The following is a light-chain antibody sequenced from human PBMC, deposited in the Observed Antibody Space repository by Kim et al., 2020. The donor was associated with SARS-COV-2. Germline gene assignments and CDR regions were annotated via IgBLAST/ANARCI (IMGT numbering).Light chain of an antibody. CDR1: QSVRGY. CDR3: QQLNNWPLT. V-gene: IGKV3-11*01. J-gene: IGKJ4*01. CDR2: DAS. Sequence: EIVLTQSPATLSLSPGEGATLSCRASQSVRGYLAWYQQKPGQAPRLLIYDASTRATGIPARFSGSGSGTDFTLTIRSLEPEDSAIYYCQQLNNWPLTFGGGTKVDIK.